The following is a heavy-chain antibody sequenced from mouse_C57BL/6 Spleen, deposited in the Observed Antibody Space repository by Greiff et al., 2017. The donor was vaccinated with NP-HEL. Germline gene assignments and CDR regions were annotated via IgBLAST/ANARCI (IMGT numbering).Heavy chain of an antibody. Sequence: EVKLVESGGGLVQPGGSLSLSCAASGFTFTDYYMSWVRQPPGKALEWLGFIRNKANGYTTEYSASVKGRFTISRDNSQSILYLQRNALRAEDSATYYCARYHYYGSSCCAMDYWGQGTSVTVSS. D-gene: IGHD1-1*01. CDR2: IRNKANGYTT. J-gene: IGHJ4*01. CDR3: ARYHYYGSSCCAMDY. V-gene: IGHV7-3*01. CDR1: GFTFTDYY.